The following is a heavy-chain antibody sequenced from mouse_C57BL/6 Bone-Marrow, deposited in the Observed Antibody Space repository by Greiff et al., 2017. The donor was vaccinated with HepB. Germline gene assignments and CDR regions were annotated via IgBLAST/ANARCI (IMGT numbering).Heavy chain of an antibody. Sequence: QVQLQQPGTELVKPGASVKLSCKASGYTFTSYWMHWVKQRPIQGLEWIGNIDPSDSETHYNQKFKDKATLTVDKSSSTAYMQLSSLTSEDSAVYYCARCYGLDYWGQGTTLTVSS. V-gene: IGHV1-52*01. D-gene: IGHD1-1*01. J-gene: IGHJ2*01. CDR3: ARCYGLDY. CDR1: GYTFTSYW. CDR2: IDPSDSET.